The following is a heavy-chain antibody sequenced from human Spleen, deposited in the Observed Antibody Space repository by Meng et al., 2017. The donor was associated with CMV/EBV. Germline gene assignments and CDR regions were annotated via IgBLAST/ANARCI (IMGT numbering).Heavy chain of an antibody. V-gene: IGHV4-39*01. J-gene: IGHJ4*02. D-gene: IGHD2-2*01. CDR1: GASISSSSYY. CDR3: ARRSVVPAAKVGDYFDY. Sequence: SETLSLTCTVSGASISSSSYYWGWIRQPPGKGLEWIGSSHYSGSTSYNPSLKSRVTISVDTSKNQFSLKLSSVTAADTAVYYCARRSVVPAAKVGDYFDYWGQGTLVTVSS. CDR2: SHYSGST.